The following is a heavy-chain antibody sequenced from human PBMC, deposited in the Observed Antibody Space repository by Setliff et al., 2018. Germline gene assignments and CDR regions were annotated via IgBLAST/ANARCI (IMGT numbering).Heavy chain of an antibody. J-gene: IGHJ3*02. V-gene: IGHV4-4*02. D-gene: IGHD3-22*01. Sequence: SETLSLTCAVSGGSISSSNWWSWVRQHPGKGLEWIGEIYHSGSTNYNPSLKSRVTISVDKSKNQFSLKLSSGTAADTAVYYCARGLFDSSGYRGTTDAFDIWGQGTMGTVSS. CDR1: GGSISSSNW. CDR3: ARGLFDSSGYRGTTDAFDI. CDR2: IYHSGST.